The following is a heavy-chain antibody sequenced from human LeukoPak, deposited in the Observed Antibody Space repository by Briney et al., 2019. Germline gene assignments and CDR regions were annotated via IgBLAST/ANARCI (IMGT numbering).Heavy chain of an antibody. D-gene: IGHD3-3*01. CDR1: GYTFTSYD. V-gene: IGHV1-8*01. CDR2: MNPNSGNT. Sequence: ASVKVSCKASGYTFTSYDINWVRQATGQGLVWMGWMNPNSGNTGYAQKFQGRVTMTRNTSISTAYMELSSLRSEDTAVYYCARGSALEWLLYGYYYYGMDVWGQGTTVTVSS. J-gene: IGHJ6*02. CDR3: ARGSALEWLLYGYYYYGMDV.